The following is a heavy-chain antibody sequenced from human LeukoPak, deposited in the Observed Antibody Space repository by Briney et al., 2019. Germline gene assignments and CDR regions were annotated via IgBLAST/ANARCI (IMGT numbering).Heavy chain of an antibody. V-gene: IGHV3-21*01. CDR3: ARDLRDYGDYVGGTFDY. Sequence: GGSLRLSCAASGFTFSSYSMNWVRQAPGKGLEWVSSISSSSSYIYYADSVKGRFTISRHNAKNSLYLQMNSLRAEDTAVYYCARDLRDYGDYVGGTFDYWGQGTLVTVSS. D-gene: IGHD4-17*01. CDR1: GFTFSSYS. J-gene: IGHJ4*02. CDR2: ISSSSSYI.